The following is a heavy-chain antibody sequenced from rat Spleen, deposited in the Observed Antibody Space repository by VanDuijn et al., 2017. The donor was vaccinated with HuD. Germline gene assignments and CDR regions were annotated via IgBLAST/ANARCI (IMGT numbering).Heavy chain of an antibody. V-gene: IGHV5-31*01. D-gene: IGHD1-4*01. CDR3: SSAVRYPGITQDYVMDA. CDR1: GFTFNNYW. CDR2: ITNTGGST. J-gene: IGHJ4*01. Sequence: EVQLVESGGGLVQPGRSLKLSCVASGFTFNNYWMTWIRQAPGRGLEWVASITNTGGSTSYPDSVKGRFTISRDNAKSTLYLQMNSLRSEDTATYYCSSAVRYPGITQDYVMDAWGQGASVTVSS.